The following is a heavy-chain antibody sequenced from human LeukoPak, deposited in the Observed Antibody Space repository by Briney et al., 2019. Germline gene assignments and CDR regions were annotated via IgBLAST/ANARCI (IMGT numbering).Heavy chain of an antibody. D-gene: IGHD2-2*01. Sequence: SETLSLTCAVSGGSISSSTYYWSWIRQPPGKGLEWIGEINHSGSTNYNPSLKSRVTISVDTSKNQFSLKLSSVTAADTAVYYCARGRSVVVPAARGSPDYYYYMDVWGKGTTVTVSS. CDR3: ARGRSVVVPAARGSPDYYYYMDV. CDR2: INHSGST. CDR1: GGSISSSTYY. J-gene: IGHJ6*03. V-gene: IGHV4-39*07.